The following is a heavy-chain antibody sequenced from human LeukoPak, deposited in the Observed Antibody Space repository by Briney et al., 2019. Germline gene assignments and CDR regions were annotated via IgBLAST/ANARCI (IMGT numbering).Heavy chain of an antibody. CDR2: ITSTSSSI. V-gene: IGHV3-48*01. J-gene: IGHJ4*02. D-gene: IGHD6-6*01. CDR3: ASSISLGY. CDR1: AFTLSSYS. Sequence: GGSLRLSCAASAFTLSSYSMNWVRQAPGKGLEWVSYITSTSSSIYYADSVKGRFTISRDNARNSLYLQMNNLRAGDTAVYYCASSISLGYWGQGTLVTVSS.